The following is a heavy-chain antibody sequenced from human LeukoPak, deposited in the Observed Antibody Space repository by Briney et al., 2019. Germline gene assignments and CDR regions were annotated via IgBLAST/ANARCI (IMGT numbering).Heavy chain of an antibody. D-gene: IGHD6-13*01. V-gene: IGHV1-2*02. CDR2: INPNSGGT. CDR1: GYTFTGYY. Sequence: ASVKVSCKASGYTFTGYYMHWVRQAPGQGLEWMGWINPNSGGTNYAQKFQGRVTMTRDTSISTAYMELSRLRSDDTAVYYCARGGTYSSSWYTNWFDPWGQGTLVTASS. CDR3: ARGGTYSSSWYTNWFDP. J-gene: IGHJ5*02.